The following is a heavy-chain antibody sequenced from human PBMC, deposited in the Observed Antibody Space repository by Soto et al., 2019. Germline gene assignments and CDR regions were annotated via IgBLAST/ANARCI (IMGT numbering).Heavy chain of an antibody. CDR3: AKKGLRGDFYYYMDV. Sequence: EVLLLESGGGLVQPGGSLRLSCEVSGFTFSTYAMTWVRQAPGKGLEWVSGISESGGSTYYADSVKGRFTISRDNSKNTLYLQMNSLRAEDTARYYCAKKGLRGDFYYYMDVWGKGTTVTVSS. CDR1: GFTFSTYA. CDR2: ISESGGST. V-gene: IGHV3-23*01. J-gene: IGHJ6*03. D-gene: IGHD5-12*01.